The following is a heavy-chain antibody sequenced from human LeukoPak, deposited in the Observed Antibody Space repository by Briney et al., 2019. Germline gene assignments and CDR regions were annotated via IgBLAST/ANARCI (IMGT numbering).Heavy chain of an antibody. D-gene: IGHD2-15*01. V-gene: IGHV4-39*01. CDR1: GGSISGSSYY. CDR3: ALIRGYCRT. J-gene: IGHJ5*02. CDR2: IYYRGST. Sequence: PSETLSLTCTVSGGSISGSSYYWGWIRQPPGKGLEWIGSIYYRGSTYYNPTLKSRVTVSVDTSKNQFSLKQSPVTAADTAVYYCALIRGYCRTWGQGTLVTVSS.